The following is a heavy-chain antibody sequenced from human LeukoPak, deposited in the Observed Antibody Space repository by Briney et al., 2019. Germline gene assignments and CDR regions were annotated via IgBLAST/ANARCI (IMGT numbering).Heavy chain of an antibody. CDR2: IYNGGNT. J-gene: IGHJ4*02. Sequence: GGSLRLSCAASGFTFDDYAMHWVRQAPGKGLEWVSVIYNGGNTYYADSVKGRFTISRDNSKNTVYLQMNSLKAEDTAVYYCARDVVASRIFYFDYWGRGTLVTVSS. CDR3: ARDVVASRIFYFDY. D-gene: IGHD2-15*01. V-gene: IGHV3-53*01. CDR1: GFTFDDYA.